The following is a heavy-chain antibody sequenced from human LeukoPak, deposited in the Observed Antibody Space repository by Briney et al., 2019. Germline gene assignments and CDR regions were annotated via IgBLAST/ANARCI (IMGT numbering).Heavy chain of an antibody. CDR3: ARKPSYCSGGSCYDY. D-gene: IGHD2-15*01. V-gene: IGHV5-51*01. J-gene: IGHJ4*02. Sequence: GESLKISCKGSGYSFTSYWIGWVRQMPGKGLEWMGIIYPGDSDTRYSPSFQGQVTISADKSISTAYLQWSSLKASDTAMYYCARKPSYCSGGSCYDYWGQGTLVTVSS. CDR2: IYPGDSDT. CDR1: GYSFTSYW.